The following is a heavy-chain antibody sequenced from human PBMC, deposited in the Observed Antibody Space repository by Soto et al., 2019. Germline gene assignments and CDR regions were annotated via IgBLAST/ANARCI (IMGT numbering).Heavy chain of an antibody. CDR1: GFTFGDYA. Sequence: GSLRLSCTASGFTFGDYAMSWFRQAPGKGLEWVGFIRSKAYGGTTEYAASVKGRFTISRDDSKSIAYLQMNSLKTEDTAVYYCTRFPMTTVLRSTYWGQGTLVTVSS. D-gene: IGHD4-17*01. J-gene: IGHJ4*02. CDR3: TRFPMTTVLRSTY. CDR2: IRSKAYGGTT. V-gene: IGHV3-49*03.